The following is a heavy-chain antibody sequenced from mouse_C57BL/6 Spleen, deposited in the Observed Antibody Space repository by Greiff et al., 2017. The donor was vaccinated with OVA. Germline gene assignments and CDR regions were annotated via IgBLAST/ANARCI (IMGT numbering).Heavy chain of an antibody. CDR2: ISSGSSTI. V-gene: IGHV5-17*01. D-gene: IGHD2-4*01. CDR3: AREYDYDDIAY. Sequence: EVKLVESGGGLVKPGGSLKLSCAASGFTFSDYGMHWVRQAPEKGLEWVAYISSGSSTIYYADTVKGRFTISRDNAKNTLFLQMTSLRSEDTAMYYCAREYDYDDIAYWGQGTLVTVSA. J-gene: IGHJ3*01. CDR1: GFTFSDYG.